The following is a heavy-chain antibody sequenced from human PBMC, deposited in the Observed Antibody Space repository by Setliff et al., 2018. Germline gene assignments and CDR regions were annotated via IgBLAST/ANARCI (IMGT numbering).Heavy chain of an antibody. D-gene: IGHD2-2*01. Sequence: ASVKVSCKASGYTFTDYGFHWVRQAPGQGLEWMAMIITSTGKTSYAQRFQGRVTVTTDTYTGTGYMELRSLRSDDTAMYFCARFGGSCSSSSCYASDLWGQGTMVT. CDR1: GYTFTDYG. J-gene: IGHJ3*01. CDR3: ARFGGSCSSSSCYASDL. V-gene: IGHV1-18*01. CDR2: IITSTGKT.